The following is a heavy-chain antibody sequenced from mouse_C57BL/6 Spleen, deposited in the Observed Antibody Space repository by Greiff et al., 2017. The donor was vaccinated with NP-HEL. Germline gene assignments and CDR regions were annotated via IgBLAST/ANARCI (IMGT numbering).Heavy chain of an antibody. J-gene: IGHJ3*01. CDR1: GFNIKDDY. Sequence: EVQLQQSGAELVRPGASVKLSCTASGFNIKDDYMHWVKQRPEQGLEWIGWIDPENGDTEYASKFQGKATITADTSSNTAYLQLSSLTSEDTAVYYCTTRDYDYEGAWFAYWGQGTLVTVSA. CDR3: TTRDYDYEGAWFAY. V-gene: IGHV14-4*01. D-gene: IGHD2-4*01. CDR2: IDPENGDT.